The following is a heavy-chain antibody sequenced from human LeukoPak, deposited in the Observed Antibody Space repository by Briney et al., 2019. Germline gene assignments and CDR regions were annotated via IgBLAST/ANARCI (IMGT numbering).Heavy chain of an antibody. CDR3: ARGYHYFDY. V-gene: IGHV4-4*01. CDR2: IYHNGTP. J-gene: IGHJ4*02. D-gene: IGHD3-16*02. Sequence: PSETLSLTCAVSVGTINSGNWWSWVRQSPGKGLEWIGEIYHNGTPNYNPSLKSRVTISLDRSKNQFSLNLTSVTAADTAVYSCARGYHYFDYWGPGTLVTVSS. CDR1: VGTINSGNW.